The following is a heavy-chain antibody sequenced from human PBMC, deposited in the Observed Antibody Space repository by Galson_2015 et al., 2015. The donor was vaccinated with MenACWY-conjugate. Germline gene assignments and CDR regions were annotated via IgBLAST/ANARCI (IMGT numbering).Heavy chain of an antibody. J-gene: IGHJ6*03. CDR2: ISDSGAAT. Sequence: SLRLSCAVSGFTFRQYAMSWVRQAPGTGLEWVAIISDSGAATRYIDSVKGRFTISRDNSKNTLYLQMSRLRAEDTALYYCAKDGYKDGGGKGTTGPGSS. CDR1: GFTFRQYA. CDR3: AKDGYKDG. V-gene: IGHV3-23*01.